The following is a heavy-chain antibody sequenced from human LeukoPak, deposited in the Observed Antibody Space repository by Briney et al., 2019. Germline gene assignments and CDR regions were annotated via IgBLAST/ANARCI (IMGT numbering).Heavy chain of an antibody. CDR3: AREDSSGYYSLFDY. V-gene: IGHV3-30*04. CDR1: GFTFSSYA. J-gene: IGHJ4*02. D-gene: IGHD3-22*01. CDR2: ISYDGSNK. Sequence: GGSLRLSCAASGFTFSSYAMHWVRQAPGKGLEWVTVISYDGSNKCYADSVRGRFTISRDNSKNTLYLQMNSLRAEDTAVYYCAREDSSGYYSLFDYWGQGTLVTVSS.